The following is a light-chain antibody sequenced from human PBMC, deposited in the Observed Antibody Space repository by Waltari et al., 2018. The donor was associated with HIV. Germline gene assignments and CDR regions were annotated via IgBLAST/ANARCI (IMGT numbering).Light chain of an antibody. CDR2: AVS. CDR1: SSAVGGYKY. J-gene: IGLJ1*01. V-gene: IGLV2-14*01. CDR3: SSYTSSSTRV. Sequence: QSALAQPASVSGSPGQSITISCTGTSSAVGGYKYVSCYQQYPGKAHKLIIYAVSNRPSGVSGRFSGSKSGNMASLTISGLRAEDEADYYCSSYTSSSTRVFGTGTTVTVL.